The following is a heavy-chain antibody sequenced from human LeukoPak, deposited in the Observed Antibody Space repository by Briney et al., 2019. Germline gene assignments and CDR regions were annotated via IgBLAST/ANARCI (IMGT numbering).Heavy chain of an antibody. Sequence: SETLSLTCTVSGYSISSGYYWGWIRQSPGKGLEWIGNIYHSGSTYYNPSLKSRVTISVDTSKNQFSLKLSSVTAADTAVYYCARDGEVLSSSWFWFDPWGQGTLVTVSS. J-gene: IGHJ5*02. D-gene: IGHD6-13*01. V-gene: IGHV4-38-2*02. CDR1: GYSISSGYY. CDR3: ARDGEVLSSSWFWFDP. CDR2: IYHSGST.